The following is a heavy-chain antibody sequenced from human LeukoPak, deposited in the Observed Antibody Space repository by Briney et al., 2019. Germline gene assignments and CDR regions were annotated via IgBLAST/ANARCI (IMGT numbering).Heavy chain of an antibody. CDR1: GGTFSSYA. D-gene: IGHD2-15*01. CDR3: ARDNCSGGSCYPYYYYYGMDV. CDR2: IIPILGIA. Sequence: SVKVSCKASGGTFSSYAISWVRQAPGQGLEWMGRIIPILGIANYAQKFQGRVTITADKSTSTAYMELSSLRSEDTAVYYCARDNCSGGSCYPYYYYYGMDVRGQGTTVTVSS. V-gene: IGHV1-69*04. J-gene: IGHJ6*02.